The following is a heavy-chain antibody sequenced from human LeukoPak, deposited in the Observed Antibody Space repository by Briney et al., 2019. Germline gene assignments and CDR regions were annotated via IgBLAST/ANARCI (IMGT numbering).Heavy chain of an antibody. Sequence: SETLSLTCTVSSGSISSGSYYWSWIRQPAGKGLEWIGRIYTSGSTNYNPSLKSRVTISVDTSKNQFSLKLSSVTAADTAVYYCARDRAGYYPGVLYYYMDVWGKGTTVTISS. CDR2: IYTSGST. J-gene: IGHJ6*03. CDR3: ARDRAGYYPGVLYYYMDV. CDR1: SGSISSGSYY. D-gene: IGHD3-9*01. V-gene: IGHV4-61*02.